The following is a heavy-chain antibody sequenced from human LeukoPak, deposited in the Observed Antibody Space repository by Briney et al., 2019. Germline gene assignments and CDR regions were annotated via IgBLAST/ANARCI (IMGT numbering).Heavy chain of an antibody. CDR3: ARGGGSDV. Sequence: GGSLRLSCAASGSISSSYWMSWVRQAPGKGLEWVASINHNGNVNYYVDSVKGRFTISRDNAKNSLYLQMSNLRAEDTAVYFCARGGGSDVWGQGATVTVSS. CDR2: INHNGNVN. D-gene: IGHD2-15*01. CDR1: GSISSSYW. V-gene: IGHV3-7*03. J-gene: IGHJ6*02.